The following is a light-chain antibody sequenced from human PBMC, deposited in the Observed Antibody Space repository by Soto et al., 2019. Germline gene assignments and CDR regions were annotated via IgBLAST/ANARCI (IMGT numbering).Light chain of an antibody. J-gene: IGLJ2*01. Sequence: QSALTQPASVSGSPGQSITISCTGTSSDIGSYNYVSWYQQHPGKAPKLMIYDINNRPSGVSNRFSGSKSGNTASLKISGLQAEDEADYYCCSYATTDTYVVFGGGTKLTVL. V-gene: IGLV2-14*01. CDR3: CSYATTDTYVV. CDR2: DIN. CDR1: SSDIGSYNY.